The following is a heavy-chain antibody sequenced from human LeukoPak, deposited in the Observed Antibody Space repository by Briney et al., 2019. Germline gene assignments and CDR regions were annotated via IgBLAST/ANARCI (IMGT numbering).Heavy chain of an antibody. D-gene: IGHD3-22*01. V-gene: IGHV5-51*01. CDR2: IYPGDSDT. CDR3: ARTYYYDEGGGYDY. Sequence: GESLKISCQTSGYSFTSYWIGWVRQMPGKGLEWMGFIYPGDSDTRYSPSFQGQVTISADKSISSAYLQWSSLKASDTAMYYCARTYYYDEGGGYDYWGQGTLVTVSS. J-gene: IGHJ4*02. CDR1: GYSFTSYW.